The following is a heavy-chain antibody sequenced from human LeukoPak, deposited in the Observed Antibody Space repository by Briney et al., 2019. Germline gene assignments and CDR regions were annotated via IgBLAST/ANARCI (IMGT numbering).Heavy chain of an antibody. J-gene: IGHJ4*02. CDR3: ARGIVGATWTGLNLPDY. CDR2: IYYSGST. V-gene: IGHV4-59*01. CDR1: GGSISSYY. D-gene: IGHD1-26*01. Sequence: SETLSLTCTVSGGSISSYYWSWIRQPPGKGLEWIGYIYYSGSTNYNPSLKSRVTISVDTSKNQFSLKLSSVTAADTAVYYCARGIVGATWTGLNLPDYWGQGTLVTVSS.